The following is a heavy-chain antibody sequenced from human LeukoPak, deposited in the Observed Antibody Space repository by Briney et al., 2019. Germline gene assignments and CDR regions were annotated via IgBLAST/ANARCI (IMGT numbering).Heavy chain of an antibody. CDR1: GGSIGSYY. CDR2: IYDSGST. CDR3: ARGLASGYPPIPFDY. J-gene: IGHJ4*02. Sequence: SETLSLTCTVSGGSIGSYYWSWIRQPPGKGLEWIGYIYDSGSTKYNPSLKSRVTISVDTSKNEFSLNLTSVTAADTAIYYCARGLASGYPPIPFDYWGQGTLVTVSS. D-gene: IGHD3-3*01. V-gene: IGHV4-59*12.